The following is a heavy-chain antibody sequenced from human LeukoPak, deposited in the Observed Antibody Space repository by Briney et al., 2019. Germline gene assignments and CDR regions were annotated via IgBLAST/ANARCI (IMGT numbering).Heavy chain of an antibody. J-gene: IGHJ6*02. V-gene: IGHV3-23*01. D-gene: IGHD5-12*01. Sequence: GGSLRLSCVASGFAFKNYAMTWVRQAPGKGLEWVSTILGSGGSTYYADFVKARFIISRDNSKNTLYLQMSSLGPEDTAEYSCVKGPRWLPYGMDVWGQGTTVTVSS. CDR1: GFAFKNYA. CDR3: VKGPRWLPYGMDV. CDR2: ILGSGGST.